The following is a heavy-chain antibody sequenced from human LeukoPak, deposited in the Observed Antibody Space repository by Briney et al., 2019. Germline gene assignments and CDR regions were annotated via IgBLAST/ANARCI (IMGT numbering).Heavy chain of an antibody. CDR1: GFTFSSYG. CDR3: AKTYCRCDCYVLRFDP. J-gene: IGHJ5*02. Sequence: GGSPRLSCAASGFTFSSYGMHWVRQAPGKGLEWVAFIRYDGSNKYHADSVKGRFTISRDNSKNTMHLQMNSLRAGDTAVYYCAKTYCRCDCYVLRFDPWGQGTRVTVSS. D-gene: IGHD2-21*02. CDR2: IRYDGSNK. V-gene: IGHV3-30*02.